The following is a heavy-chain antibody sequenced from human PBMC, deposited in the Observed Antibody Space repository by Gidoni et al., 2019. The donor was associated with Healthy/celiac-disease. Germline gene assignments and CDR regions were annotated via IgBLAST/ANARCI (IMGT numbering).Heavy chain of an antibody. CDR1: GYTFTSYG. CDR3: ARVLWALLPTDYYYYLDV. V-gene: IGHV1-18*01. CDR2: ISAYNGNT. D-gene: IGHD1-26*01. J-gene: IGHJ6*03. Sequence: GYTFTSYGISWVRQAPGQGLEWMGWISAYNGNTNYAQKLQGRVTMTTDTSTSTAYMELRSLRSDDTAVYYCARVLWALLPTDYYYYLDVWGQGTTVTVSS.